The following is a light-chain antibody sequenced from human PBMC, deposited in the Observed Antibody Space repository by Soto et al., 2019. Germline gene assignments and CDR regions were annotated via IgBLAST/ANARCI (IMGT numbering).Light chain of an antibody. CDR2: EVS. CDR1: SSDVGGYNL. Sequence: QSVLTQPASVCGSPGQSITISCTGTSSDVGGYNLVSWYQQHPGKAPKLMISEVSKRPSGISDRFSGSKSGSTASLTISGLQAEDEADYYCCPYAGTSTHTVFGGGTQLTVL. V-gene: IGLV2-23*02. J-gene: IGLJ7*01. CDR3: CPYAGTSTHTV.